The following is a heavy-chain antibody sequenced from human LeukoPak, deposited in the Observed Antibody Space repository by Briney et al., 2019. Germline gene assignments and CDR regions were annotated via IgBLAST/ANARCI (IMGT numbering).Heavy chain of an antibody. J-gene: IGHJ4*02. D-gene: IGHD4-17*01. CDR1: GGSISSYY. CDR3: ARGTSTLTTTIDY. Sequence: PSETLSLTCTVSGGSISSYYWSWIRQPPGKGLEWIGYIYYSGSTNYNPSLKSRVTISVDTSKNQFSLKLSSVSAADTAVYYCARGTSTLTTTIDYWGQGTLVTVSS. CDR2: IYYSGST. V-gene: IGHV4-59*01.